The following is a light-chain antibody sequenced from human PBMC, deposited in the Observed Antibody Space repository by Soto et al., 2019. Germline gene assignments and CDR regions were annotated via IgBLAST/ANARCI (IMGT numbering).Light chain of an antibody. CDR2: PAS. CDR1: QGIISW. CDR3: RQHNIFSLT. Sequence: DNQTTLSNTSVSASVGDRVSITCRASQGIISWFAWYQQKPGKAPKLLIYPASSLQSGVPSRCSGSRSGTDFTLTIISRQHEDVVASYCRQHNIFSLTFGEGAKVDIK. V-gene: IGKV1-12*01. J-gene: IGKJ4*01.